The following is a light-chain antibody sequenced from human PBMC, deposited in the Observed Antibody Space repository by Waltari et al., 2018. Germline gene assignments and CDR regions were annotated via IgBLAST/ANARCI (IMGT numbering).Light chain of an antibody. CDR2: YDS. CDR3: QVWDSSSDHPV. CDR1: NIGRKL. Sequence: SYVLTQPPSVSVAPGKTARITCGGNNIGRKLVHWYQQKPGQAPVLVIYYDSDRPSGIPERFSGSNSGNTATLTISRVEAGDEADYYCQVWDSSSDHPVFGGGTKLTVL. V-gene: IGLV3-21*04. J-gene: IGLJ2*01.